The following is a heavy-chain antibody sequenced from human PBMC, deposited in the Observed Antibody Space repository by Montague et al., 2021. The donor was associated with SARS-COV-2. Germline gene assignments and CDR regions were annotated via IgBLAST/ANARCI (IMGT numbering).Heavy chain of an antibody. CDR2: INHRGST. J-gene: IGHJ4*02. CDR3: ARGGLAGGNYDIWSFSYTSPLDY. V-gene: IGHV4-34*01. Sequence: SETPSLTCAVYGGTFSAHSWSWVRQSPGKGLEWIGEINHRGSTTYMSSLKSRVTMSVDTSKNQFSLKLSSVTAADTAIYYCARGGLAGGNYDIWSFSYTSPLDYWGQGTLVTVSS. CDR1: GGTFSAHS. D-gene: IGHD3-3*01.